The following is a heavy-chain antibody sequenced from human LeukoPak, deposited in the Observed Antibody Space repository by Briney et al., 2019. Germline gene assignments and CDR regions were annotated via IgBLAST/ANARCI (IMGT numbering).Heavy chain of an antibody. Sequence: ASVKVSCKASGYTFTGYYMHWVRQAPGQGLELMGWINPNSGGTNYAQKFQGRVTMTRDTSISTAYMALSRLRSADTAVYYCARVLGGSSSWSYFDYWGQGTLVTVSS. CDR2: INPNSGGT. V-gene: IGHV1-2*02. D-gene: IGHD6-13*01. J-gene: IGHJ4*02. CDR1: GYTFTGYY. CDR3: ARVLGGSSSWSYFDY.